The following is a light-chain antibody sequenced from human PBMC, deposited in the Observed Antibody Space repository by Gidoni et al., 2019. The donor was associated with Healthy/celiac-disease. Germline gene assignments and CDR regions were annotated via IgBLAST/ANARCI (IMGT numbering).Light chain of an antibody. J-gene: IGKJ2*01. CDR2: AAS. CDR1: QGIRND. CDR3: LQDYNYPYT. V-gene: IGKV1-6*01. Sequence: AIQMTQSPSSLSASVGDRVTITCRASQGIRNDLGWYQQKQGKAPKLLIYAASSLQSGVPSRFSGSGSGTDFTLTISSLQTEDFATYYCLQDYNYPYTFGQGTKLEIK.